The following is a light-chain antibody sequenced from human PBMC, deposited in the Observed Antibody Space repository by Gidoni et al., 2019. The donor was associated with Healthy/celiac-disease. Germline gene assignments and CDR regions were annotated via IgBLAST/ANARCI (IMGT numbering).Light chain of an antibody. CDR2: VAT. CDR3: QQCYSTSYT. CDR1: QNIGGY. Sequence: DIQMTQSPSSLSASVGDRVTITCRASQNIGGYLNWYQHKPGKAPELLIFVATNLHSGAPPRFSGSGSGTDFSLTISSLQPEDFASYYCQQCYSTSYTFGQGTKVEIK. J-gene: IGKJ2*01. V-gene: IGKV1-39*01.